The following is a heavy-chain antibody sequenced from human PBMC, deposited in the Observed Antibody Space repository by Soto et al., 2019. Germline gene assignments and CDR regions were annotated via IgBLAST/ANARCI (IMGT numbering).Heavy chain of an antibody. J-gene: IGHJ6*02. D-gene: IGHD3-10*01. CDR2: ISAYNGNT. V-gene: IGHV1-18*01. Sequence: GASVKVSCKASGGTFTSYGISWVLQAPGQGLEWMGWISAYNGNTNYAQKLQGRVTMTTDTSTSTAYMELRSLRSDDTAVYYCARCDSYGSHSGFGELFRYYGMDVWGQGTTVTVS. CDR3: ARCDSYGSHSGFGELFRYYGMDV. CDR1: GGTFTSYG.